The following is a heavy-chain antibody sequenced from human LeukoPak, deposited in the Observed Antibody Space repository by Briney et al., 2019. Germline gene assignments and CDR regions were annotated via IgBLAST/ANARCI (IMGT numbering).Heavy chain of an antibody. CDR2: ISGSGGST. CDR3: AKIGYDSSGYPERHFDY. V-gene: IGHV3-23*01. D-gene: IGHD3-22*01. CDR1: GFTFSSYA. J-gene: IGHJ4*02. Sequence: GGSLRLSCAASGFTFSSYAMSWVRQAPGKGLEWVSAISGSGGSTYYADSVKGRFTISRDNSKNTLYLQMNSLRAEDTAVYYCAKIGYDSSGYPERHFDYWGQGTLVTVSS.